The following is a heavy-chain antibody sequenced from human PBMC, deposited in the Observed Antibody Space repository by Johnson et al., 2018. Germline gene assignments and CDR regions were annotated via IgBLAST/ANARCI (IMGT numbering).Heavy chain of an antibody. CDR1: GYTFTSYD. Sequence: QVQLVESGAEVEKPGASVRVSCKASGYTFTSYDINWVRQATGQGLEWMGGIIPIFGTANYAQKFQGRVTITADESTGTAYMELSSLRSEDTAVYYGARLYCSGGSCYVHNPHCYYYGMDVWGQGTTVTVSS. CDR3: ARLYCSGGSCYVHNPHCYYYGMDV. J-gene: IGHJ6*02. V-gene: IGHV1-69*01. D-gene: IGHD2-15*01. CDR2: IIPIFGTA.